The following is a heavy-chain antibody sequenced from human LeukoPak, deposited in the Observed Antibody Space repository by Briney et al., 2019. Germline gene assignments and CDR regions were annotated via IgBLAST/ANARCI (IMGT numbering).Heavy chain of an antibody. V-gene: IGHV4-34*01. CDR2: INHSGTT. CDR3: ATDPTTVVNVPYYFDD. D-gene: IGHD4-23*01. J-gene: IGHJ4*02. CDR1: GGSFFAYH. Sequence: SETLSLTCAVTGGSFFAYHSNWVCQPPGKGLEWIGEINHSGTTNYNPSLESRVTISVDPSKNQFSLKLRSVTAADTAVYFCATDPTTVVNVPYYFDDWGQGTLVTVSS.